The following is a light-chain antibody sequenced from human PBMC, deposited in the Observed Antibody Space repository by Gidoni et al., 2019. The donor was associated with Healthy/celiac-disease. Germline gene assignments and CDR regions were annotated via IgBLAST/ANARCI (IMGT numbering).Light chain of an antibody. CDR1: RANIGAGSD. Sequence: QSVLTQPPSVSGAPGQRVTISCTGSRANIGAGSDVHWYQQLPGTAPKLLIYGNSNRPSGVPDRFAGSKSGTSASLAITGLQAEDEADYYCQSYDSSLSGSRVFGTGTKVTVL. CDR2: GNS. J-gene: IGLJ1*01. V-gene: IGLV1-40*01. CDR3: QSYDSSLSGSRV.